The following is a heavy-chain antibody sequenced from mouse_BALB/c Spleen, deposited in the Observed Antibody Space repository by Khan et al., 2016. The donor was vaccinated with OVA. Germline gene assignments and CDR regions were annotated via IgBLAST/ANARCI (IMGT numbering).Heavy chain of an antibody. CDR1: GFSFSSYS. CDR3: ASHVTGSFAY. CDR2: ISSGGDYT. Sequence: EVELVESGGDLVRPRGSLKLSCAASGFSFSSYSMSWVRQTPDKRLEWVATISSGGDYTYYPDSVKGRFTIYRDNAKNTLYLHMSSLKSEDTAIYYCASHVTGSFAYWGQGTLVTVSA. D-gene: IGHD4-1*01. J-gene: IGHJ3*01. V-gene: IGHV5-6*01.